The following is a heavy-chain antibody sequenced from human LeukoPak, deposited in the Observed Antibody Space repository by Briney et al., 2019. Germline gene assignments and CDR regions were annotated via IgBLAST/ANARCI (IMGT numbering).Heavy chain of an antibody. CDR1: GGSFSGYY. J-gene: IGHJ4*02. Sequence: PSETLSLTCAVYGGSFSGYYWSWIRQPPGKGLEWIGEINHSGSTNYNPSLKSRVTISVDTSKNQFSLKLSSVTAADTAVYYCARDGGSYYGGGPDYFGYWGQGTLVTVSS. CDR3: ARDGGSYYGGGPDYFGY. D-gene: IGHD1-26*01. CDR2: INHSGST. V-gene: IGHV4-34*01.